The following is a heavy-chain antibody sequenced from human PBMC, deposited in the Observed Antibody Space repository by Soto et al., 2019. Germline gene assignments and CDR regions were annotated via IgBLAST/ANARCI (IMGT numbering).Heavy chain of an antibody. CDR2: ISDSGST. CDR3: ARARFVALTTWDYFDY. Sequence: SLTCNVSGGSISNYYWNWIRQPPGKRLEWIGYISDSGSTKYNPSLMSRVTISADMSKNQVSLKVKSVAAADTAIYYCARARFVALTTWDYFDYWGQGTLVTVSS. D-gene: IGHD1-1*01. CDR1: GGSISNYY. J-gene: IGHJ4*02. V-gene: IGHV4-59*01.